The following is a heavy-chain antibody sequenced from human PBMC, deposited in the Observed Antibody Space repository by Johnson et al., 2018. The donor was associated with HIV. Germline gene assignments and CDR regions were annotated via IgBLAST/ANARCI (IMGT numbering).Heavy chain of an antibody. CDR1: GFTFSSHG. V-gene: IGHV3-20*04. CDR3: ARGAYSSSWHASDASDI. Sequence: VHLVESGGGVVQPGRSLRLSCAASGFTFSSHGMHWVRQAPGKGLEWVSGIDWNGGSSGYADSVKGRFSISRDNGKNSLYLQMNSLRAEDTALYYCARGAYSSSWHASDASDIWGQGTMVTVSS. J-gene: IGHJ3*02. D-gene: IGHD6-13*01. CDR2: IDWNGGSS.